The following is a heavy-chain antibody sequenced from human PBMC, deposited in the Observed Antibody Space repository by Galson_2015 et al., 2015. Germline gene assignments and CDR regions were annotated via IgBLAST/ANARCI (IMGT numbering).Heavy chain of an antibody. CDR3: TKDLQKNGDYYGSAFDI. CDR1: GFTFNTYA. Sequence: SLRLSCAISGFTFNTYAMNWVRQAPGKGLEWVSTISGSGGSTYYADSVKGRFTISRDNSKNTLYLQMSSLRAEDTAIYYCTKDLQKNGDYYGSAFDIWGQGTMVTVSS. J-gene: IGHJ3*02. V-gene: IGHV3-23*01. CDR2: ISGSGGST. D-gene: IGHD4-17*01.